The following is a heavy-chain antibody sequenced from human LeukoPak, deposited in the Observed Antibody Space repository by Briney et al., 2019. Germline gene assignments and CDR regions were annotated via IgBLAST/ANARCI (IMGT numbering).Heavy chain of an antibody. CDR3: AKDRVSPPKQWLVH. J-gene: IGHJ4*01. CDR1: GFTFDDYA. V-gene: IGHV3-9*01. D-gene: IGHD6-19*01. Sequence: QPGRSLRLSCVGSGFTFDDYAMHWVRQAPGKGLEWVAGITWNSRNIGYVDSVKGRFTISRDDARNSLYLQMDSLRPEDTALYYCAKDRVSPPKQWLVHWGQGTLVIVSS. CDR2: ITWNSRNI.